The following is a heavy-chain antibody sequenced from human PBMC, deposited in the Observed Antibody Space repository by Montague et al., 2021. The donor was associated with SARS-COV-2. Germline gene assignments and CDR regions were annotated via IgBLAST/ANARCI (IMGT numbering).Heavy chain of an antibody. J-gene: IGHJ2*01. V-gene: IGHV4-61*02. CDR2: IYTSGST. CDR1: GGSISSGSYY. CDR3: ARDPLYYYDSSGLLLDWYFDL. D-gene: IGHD3-22*01. Sequence: SQTLSLTYTVSGGSISSGSYYWSWIRQPAGKGLEWIGRIYTSGSTNYNPSLKSRVTISVDTSKDQFSLKLSSVTAADTAVYYCARDPLYYYDSSGLLLDWYFDLWGRGTLVTVSA.